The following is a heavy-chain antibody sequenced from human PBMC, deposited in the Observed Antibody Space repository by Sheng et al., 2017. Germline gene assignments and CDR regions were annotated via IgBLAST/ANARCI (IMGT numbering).Heavy chain of an antibody. Sequence: QVQLQQWGAGLLKPSETLSLTCAVYGGSFSGYYWSWIRQPPGKGLEWIGEINHSGSTNYNPSLKSRVTISVDTSKNQFSLKLSSVTAADTAVYYCARAAQYSSSSVDYWGQGTLVTVSS. CDR1: GGSFSGYY. CDR3: ARAAQYSSSSVDY. D-gene: IGHD6-6*01. J-gene: IGHJ4*02. V-gene: IGHV4-34*01. CDR2: INHSGST.